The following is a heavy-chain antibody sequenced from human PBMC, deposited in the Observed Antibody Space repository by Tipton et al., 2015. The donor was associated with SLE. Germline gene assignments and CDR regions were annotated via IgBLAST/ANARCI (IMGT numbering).Heavy chain of an antibody. V-gene: IGHV1-2*02. D-gene: IGHD2-2*01. CDR3: ARAPAAMDWFDP. CDR1: GYTFTGYY. CDR2: INPNNGGT. J-gene: IGHJ5*02. Sequence: QLVQSGAEVKKPGASVKVSCKASGYTFTGYYVHWVRQAPGQGLEWMGWINPNNGGTNYAQKFQGRVTMTRDTSISTAYMELSRLRSDDTAVYYCARAPAAMDWFDPWGQGTLVTVSS.